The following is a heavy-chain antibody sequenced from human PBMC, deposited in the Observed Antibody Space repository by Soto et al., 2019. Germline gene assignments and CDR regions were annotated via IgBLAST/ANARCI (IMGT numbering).Heavy chain of an antibody. CDR1: GYRFTSYW. CDR2: IYPGDSDT. Sequence: GESLKISCKGSGYRFTSYWIGWVRQMPGKGLEWMGIIYPGDSDTRYSPSFQGQVTISADKSISTAYLQWSSLKASDTAMYYWSRRVRVDGNPSDAFDIWGQGTMVTVSS. J-gene: IGHJ3*02. CDR3: SRRVRVDGNPSDAFDI. D-gene: IGHD6-19*01. V-gene: IGHV5-51*01.